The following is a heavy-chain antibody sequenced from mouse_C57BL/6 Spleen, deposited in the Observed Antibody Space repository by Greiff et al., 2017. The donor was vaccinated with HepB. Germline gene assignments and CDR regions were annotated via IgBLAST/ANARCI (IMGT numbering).Heavy chain of an antibody. CDR1: GYTFTSYW. Sequence: VQLQQPGAELVKPGASVKLSCKASGYTFTSYWMHWVKQRPGQGLEWIGEIDPSGSYTNYNEKFKGKATLTVDKSSSTAYMQLSSLTSEDSAVYYCATDCDVNWYFDDWGKGTTVTVSS. CDR2: IDPSGSYT. V-gene: IGHV1-69*02. CDR3: ATDCDVNWYFDD. J-gene: IGHJ2*01.